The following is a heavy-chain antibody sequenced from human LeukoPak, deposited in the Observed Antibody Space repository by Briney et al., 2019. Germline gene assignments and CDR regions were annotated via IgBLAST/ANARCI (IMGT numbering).Heavy chain of an antibody. V-gene: IGHV1-69*13. CDR1: GGTFSSYA. J-gene: IGHJ4*02. D-gene: IGHD3-22*01. CDR2: IIPIFATA. Sequence: AASVKVSCTASGGTFSSYAISWVRQAPGQGLEWMGGIIPIFATANYAQKFQGRVTITADESTSTAYMELSSLRSEDTAVYYCARGPITTRSHFDYWGQGTLVTVSS. CDR3: ARGPITTRSHFDY.